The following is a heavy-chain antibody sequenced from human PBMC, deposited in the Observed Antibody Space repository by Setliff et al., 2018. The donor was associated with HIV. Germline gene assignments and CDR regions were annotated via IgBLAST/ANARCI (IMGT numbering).Heavy chain of an antibody. Sequence: SETLSLTCSVSAGSITGYFWTWIRQPPGKGLEWIGNIYQNGRTNYNTSLKSRVTISVDTSKNQFSLKLSSVTAADTALYYCARGPRYYDILTVPYYYYYYMDVWGKGTTVTVS. D-gene: IGHD3-9*01. J-gene: IGHJ6*03. CDR2: IYQNGRT. CDR1: AGSITGYF. CDR3: ARGPRYYDILTVPYYYYYYMDV. V-gene: IGHV4-59*12.